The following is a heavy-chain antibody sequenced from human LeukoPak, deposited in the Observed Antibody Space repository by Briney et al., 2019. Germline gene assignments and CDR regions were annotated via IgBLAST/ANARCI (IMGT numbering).Heavy chain of an antibody. Sequence: PGGSLRLSCAASGFTFSSYEMNWVRRAPGKGLEWVSYISSSGSTIYYADSVKGRFTISRDNAKNSLYLQMNSLRAEDTAVYYCARGMVVAAIFDYWGQGTLVTVSS. CDR2: ISSSGSTI. CDR3: ARGMVVAAIFDY. D-gene: IGHD2-15*01. CDR1: GFTFSSYE. J-gene: IGHJ4*02. V-gene: IGHV3-48*03.